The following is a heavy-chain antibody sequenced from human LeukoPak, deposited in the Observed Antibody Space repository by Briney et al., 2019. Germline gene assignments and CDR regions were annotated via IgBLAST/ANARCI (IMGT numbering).Heavy chain of an antibody. CDR2: IVVGSGNT. D-gene: IGHD4-17*01. Sequence: GASVKVSCKASGFTSTSSAMQWVRQARGQRLEWIGWIVVGSGNTNYAQKFQERVTITRDMSTSTAYMELSSLRSEDTAVYYCAALPGYGDYGSYYYYYMDVWGKGTTVTVSS. J-gene: IGHJ6*03. V-gene: IGHV1-58*02. CDR1: GFTSTSSA. CDR3: AALPGYGDYGSYYYYYMDV.